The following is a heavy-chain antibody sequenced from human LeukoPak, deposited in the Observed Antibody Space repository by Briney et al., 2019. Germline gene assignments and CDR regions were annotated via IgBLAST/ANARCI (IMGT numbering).Heavy chain of an antibody. CDR3: ARGQVGYCGASSCYFDP. J-gene: IGHJ5*02. CDR1: GYTFIRYD. Sequence: ASVKVSCKTSGYTFIRYDINWVRQATCQGLEWMGWMNPNTGNSFCAQKFQGRVTMTRDTSISTAYMELTSLTSEDTAVYYCARGQVGYCGASSCYFDPWGQGTLVTVSS. D-gene: IGHD2-15*01. CDR2: MNPNTGNS. V-gene: IGHV1-8*01.